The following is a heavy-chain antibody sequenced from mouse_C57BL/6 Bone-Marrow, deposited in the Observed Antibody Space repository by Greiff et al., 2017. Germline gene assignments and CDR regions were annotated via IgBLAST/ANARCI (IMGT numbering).Heavy chain of an antibody. CDR3: ARRDYGSSPWYFDV. V-gene: IGHV1-55*01. D-gene: IGHD1-1*01. CDR1: GYTFTSYW. CDR2: SYPGSGST. J-gene: IGHJ1*03. Sequence: VQLQQPGAELVKPGDSVKMSCKASGYTFTSYWITWVKQRPGQGLEWIGDSYPGSGSTNYNEKLKRKATLTVDTSSSTAYMQLSSLKSEDSAVYYCARRDYGSSPWYFDVWGTGTTVTVSS.